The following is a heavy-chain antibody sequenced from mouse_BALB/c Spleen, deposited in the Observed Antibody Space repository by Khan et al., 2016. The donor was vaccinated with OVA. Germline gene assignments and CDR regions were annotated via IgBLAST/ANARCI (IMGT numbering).Heavy chain of an antibody. CDR2: IFPSNVDT. D-gene: IGHD1-1*01. CDR1: GYTFTSYY. Sequence: VQLQESGAELVKPGASVKLSCKASGYTFTSYYMYWVKQRPGQGLEWIGGIFPSNVDTFFNEKFKSKDTLTVDRSYSTAYMQLSSLTFEDSAFYYCTITGYCSPFSYLGHGTLVTVSA. CDR3: TITGYCSPFSY. J-gene: IGHJ3*01. V-gene: IGHV1S81*02.